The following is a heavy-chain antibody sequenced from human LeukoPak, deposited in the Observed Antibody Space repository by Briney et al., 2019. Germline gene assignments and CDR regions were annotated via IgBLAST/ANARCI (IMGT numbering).Heavy chain of an antibody. D-gene: IGHD2-2*01. J-gene: IGHJ4*02. CDR3: ARVGFGVVPAAMSNDY. Sequence: PGGSLRLSCAASGFTFSSYSMNWVRQAPGKGLEWVSSISRSSSYIYYADSVKGRFTISRDNAKNSLYLQMNSLRAEDTAVYYCARVGFGVVPAAMSNDYWGQGTLVTVSS. V-gene: IGHV3-21*01. CDR1: GFTFSSYS. CDR2: ISRSSSYI.